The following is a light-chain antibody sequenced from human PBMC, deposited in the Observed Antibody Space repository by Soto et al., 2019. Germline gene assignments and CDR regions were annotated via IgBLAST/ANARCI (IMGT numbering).Light chain of an antibody. CDR2: DAS. V-gene: IGKV3-11*01. CDR1: QSISPY. CDR3: QQLRGT. Sequence: EIVLTQSPATLYLSPGERAILSCRASQSISPYIAWYQQRRGQTPRLLIYDASKRAAGVPARFSGSGSGTDFTLTISSLEPEDFAVYYCQQLRGTFGQGTKLDIK. J-gene: IGKJ2*01.